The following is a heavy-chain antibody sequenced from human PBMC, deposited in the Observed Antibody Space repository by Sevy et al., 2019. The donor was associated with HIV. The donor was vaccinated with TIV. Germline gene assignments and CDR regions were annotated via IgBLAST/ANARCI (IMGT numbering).Heavy chain of an antibody. CDR1: GFTFDHHA. CDR3: AKVPGYSYGLALWYFDL. D-gene: IGHD5-18*01. CDR2: ISWNSASV. Sequence: GGSLRLSCAASGFTFDHHAMHWVRQTPGKGLEWVSGISWNSASVAYAGSVKGRFTISRDNAKKSLYLQMNSLRSEDTASYYCAKVPGYSYGLALWYFDLWGRGTLVTVSS. V-gene: IGHV3-9*01. J-gene: IGHJ2*01.